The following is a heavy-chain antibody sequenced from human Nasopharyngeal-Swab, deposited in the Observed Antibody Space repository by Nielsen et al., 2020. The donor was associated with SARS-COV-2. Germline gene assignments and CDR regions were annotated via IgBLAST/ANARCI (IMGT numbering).Heavy chain of an antibody. Sequence: SETLSLTCAVYGESFSGYYWSWIRQPPGKGLEWIGEINHSGSTNYNPSLKSRVTISVDTSKNQFSLKLSSVTAADTAVFYCARGYSRRHTYYYYYFGMDVWGQGTTVTVSS. CDR1: GESFSGYY. D-gene: IGHD6-13*01. J-gene: IGHJ6*02. CDR3: ARGYSRRHTYYYYYFGMDV. V-gene: IGHV4-34*01. CDR2: INHSGST.